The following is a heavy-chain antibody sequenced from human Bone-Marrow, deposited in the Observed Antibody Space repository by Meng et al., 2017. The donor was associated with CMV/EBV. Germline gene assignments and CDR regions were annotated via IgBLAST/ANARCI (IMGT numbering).Heavy chain of an antibody. D-gene: IGHD6-13*01. CDR1: GGSFSGYY. CDR2: INHSGST. Sequence: SETLSLTCAVYGGSFSGYYWSWIRQPPGKGLEWIGEINHSGSTNYNPSLKSRVTISVDTSKNQFSLKLSSVTAADTAVYYCARPRGAAAAQGSNWFDPWGQGTLVTVSS. CDR3: ARPRGAAAAQGSNWFDP. J-gene: IGHJ5*02. V-gene: IGHV4-34*01.